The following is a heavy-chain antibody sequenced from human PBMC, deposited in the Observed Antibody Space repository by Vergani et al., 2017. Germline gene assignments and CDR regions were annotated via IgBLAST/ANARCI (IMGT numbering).Heavy chain of an antibody. Sequence: QGQLAQSGAEVKKPGSSVKVSCKASGGTFSSNSISWVRQAPGQGLEWMGRIIPIFGTTSYAQKFQGRVTSLADESTSTAYMVQSSLRCEDTAVYYCARDSDEDSSGYIGDFDSWGQGTMVTVSS. J-gene: IGHJ3*02. CDR3: ARDSDEDSSGYIGDFDS. CDR1: GGTFSSNS. CDR2: IIPIFGTT. V-gene: IGHV1-69*13. D-gene: IGHD3-22*01.